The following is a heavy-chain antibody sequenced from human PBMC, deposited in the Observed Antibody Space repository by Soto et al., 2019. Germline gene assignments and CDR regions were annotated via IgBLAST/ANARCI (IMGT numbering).Heavy chain of an antibody. CDR3: ARKHSLDYIRWGLDP. J-gene: IGHJ5*02. V-gene: IGHV1-2*02. D-gene: IGHD4-4*01. Sequence: RASLKVSCKASGYPFGDNQIHCLRRAPGQGLEWMGRINPKSADTNYAQKFQGRVTMTRDTSIDTAYLELTGLTSDDTATYYCARKHSLDYIRWGLDPWGQGTLVTVSS. CDR1: GYPFGDNQ. CDR2: INPKSADT.